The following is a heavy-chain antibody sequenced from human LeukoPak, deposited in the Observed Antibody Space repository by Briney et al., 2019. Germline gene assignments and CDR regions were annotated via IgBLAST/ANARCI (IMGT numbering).Heavy chain of an antibody. Sequence: ASVKVSCTASGYTFTGYYMHWVRQAPGQGLEWMGWINPDSGGTNFAQKFQGRVTMTRDTSISTAYMDLSRLRSDDTAVYYCAREAAVAGTGVYFDYWGQGTLVTVSS. J-gene: IGHJ4*02. CDR3: AREAAVAGTGVYFDY. CDR2: INPDSGGT. D-gene: IGHD6-19*01. V-gene: IGHV1-2*02. CDR1: GYTFTGYY.